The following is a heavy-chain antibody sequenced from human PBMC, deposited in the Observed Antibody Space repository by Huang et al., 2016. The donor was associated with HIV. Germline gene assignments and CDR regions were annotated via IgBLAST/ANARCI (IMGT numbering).Heavy chain of an antibody. CDR1: GFSISSYW. J-gene: IGHJ4*02. CDR3: ARDPRIQSWLNFFDY. CDR2: INSDGRRT. V-gene: IGHV3-74*01. Sequence: EVQLVESGGGLVQPGGSLRLSCAASGFSISSYWMHWVRQAPGKGLVWVSRINSDGRRTSYADSVKGRFTISRDNAKNTLYLQMNSLRAEDTAVYYCARDPRIQSWLNFFDYWGQGTLVSVSS. D-gene: IGHD3-22*01.